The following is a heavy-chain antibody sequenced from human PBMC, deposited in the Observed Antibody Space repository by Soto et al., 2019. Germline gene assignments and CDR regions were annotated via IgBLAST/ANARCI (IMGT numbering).Heavy chain of an antibody. Sequence: QVQLVQSGAEVKKPGASVKVSCKASGYTFTSYGISWVRQAPGQGLEWMGWISAYNGNTNYAQKLQGRVTMTTDTSTSTDYMELRSVRSDDTAVYYCASVTMVRGVIGVDYYYGMDVWGQGTTVTVSS. CDR1: GYTFTSYG. V-gene: IGHV1-18*01. CDR2: ISAYNGNT. D-gene: IGHD3-10*01. J-gene: IGHJ6*02. CDR3: ASVTMVRGVIGVDYYYGMDV.